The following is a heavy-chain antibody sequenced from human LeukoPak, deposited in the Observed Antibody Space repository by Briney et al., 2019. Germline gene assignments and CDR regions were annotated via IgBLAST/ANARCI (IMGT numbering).Heavy chain of an antibody. V-gene: IGHV4-34*01. CDR2: INHSGST. CDR1: GGSFSGYY. Sequence: SETLSLTCAVYGGSFSGYYWSWIRQPPGKGLEWIGEINHSGSTNYNPSPKSRVTISVDTSKNQFSLKLSSVTAADTAVYYCARSSSGWYLHWFDPWGQGTLVTVSS. CDR3: ARSSSGWYLHWFDP. J-gene: IGHJ5*02. D-gene: IGHD6-19*01.